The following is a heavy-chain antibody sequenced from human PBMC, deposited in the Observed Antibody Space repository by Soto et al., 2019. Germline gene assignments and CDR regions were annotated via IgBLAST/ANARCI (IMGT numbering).Heavy chain of an antibody. J-gene: IGHJ4*02. Sequence: QVQLQESGPGLVKPSETLSLTCTVSGGSISSYYWSWIRQPPGKGLEWIGYIYYSGSTNYNPSLTSRAPXSXDXXKNPFSLTLSSVTAADTAVYYCAREGIVGATTFDYWGQGTLVTVSS. CDR1: GGSISSYY. V-gene: IGHV4-59*08. CDR2: IYYSGST. CDR3: AREGIVGATTFDY. D-gene: IGHD1-26*01.